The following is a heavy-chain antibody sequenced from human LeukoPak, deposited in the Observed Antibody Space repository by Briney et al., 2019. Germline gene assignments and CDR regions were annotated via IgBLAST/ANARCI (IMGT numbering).Heavy chain of an antibody. V-gene: IGHV3-23*01. J-gene: IGHJ4*02. CDR2: LSSTGTT. Sequence: PGGSLRLSCAASGISFSSYGMSWVRQAPGKGLEWVSTLSSTGTTFYAGSVEGRLTISRANSENTLYLQMDSLRAADTALYYCARVGYSSSWFFFNFWGQGTLVTVSS. CDR1: GISFSSYG. D-gene: IGHD6-13*01. CDR3: ARVGYSSSWFFFNF.